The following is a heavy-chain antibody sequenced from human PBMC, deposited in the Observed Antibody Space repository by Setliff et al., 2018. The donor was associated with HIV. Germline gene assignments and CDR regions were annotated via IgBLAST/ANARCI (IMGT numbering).Heavy chain of an antibody. Sequence: ASVKVSCKASGYTFTNYYIHWVRQAPGQGLEWLGMVNPSGGSTAYAQKFQGRVTLTKDPSTNTVYMDPSGLRPDDTAVDYCARGEAAAPEDNSGSGFDYWGQGTLVTVSS. V-gene: IGHV1-46*01. J-gene: IGHJ4*02. CDR2: VNPSGGST. CDR3: ARGEAAAPEDNSGSGFDY. CDR1: GYTFTNYY. D-gene: IGHD3-10*01.